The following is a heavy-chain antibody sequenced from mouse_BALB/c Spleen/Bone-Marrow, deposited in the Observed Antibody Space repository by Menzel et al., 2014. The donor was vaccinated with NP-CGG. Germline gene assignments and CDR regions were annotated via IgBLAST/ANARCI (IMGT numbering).Heavy chain of an antibody. V-gene: IGHV1-63*01. CDR2: IYPGSGNT. CDR1: GYAFTNYW. CDR3: ARPQFISGRYYAKDY. J-gene: IGHJ4*01. Sequence: VQLVESGAELVRPGTSVKISCKASGYAFTNYWLDWVKQSPGHGLEWIGDIYPGSGNTYFNEKFKGKATLTADKSSSTAYMQLSSLTSEDSAVYFCARPQFISGRYYAKDYWGQGTSVTVSS. D-gene: IGHD1-2*01.